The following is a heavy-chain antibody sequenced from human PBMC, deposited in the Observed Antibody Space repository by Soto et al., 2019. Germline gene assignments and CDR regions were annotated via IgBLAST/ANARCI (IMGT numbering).Heavy chain of an antibody. CDR1: GFTFSSYA. J-gene: IGHJ4*02. Sequence: QVPLVESGGGVVQPGRSLRLSCAASGFTFSSYAMHWVRQAPGKGLEWVAVISYDGSNKYYADSVKGRFTISRDNSKNTLYLQMNSLRAEDTAVYYCARVGKQWPQLTRFDFDYWGQGTLVTVSS. CDR3: ARVGKQWPQLTRFDFDY. V-gene: IGHV3-30-3*01. CDR2: ISYDGSNK. D-gene: IGHD6-19*01.